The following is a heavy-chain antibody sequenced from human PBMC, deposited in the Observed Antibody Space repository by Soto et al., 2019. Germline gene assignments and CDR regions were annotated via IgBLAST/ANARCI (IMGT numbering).Heavy chain of an antibody. CDR2: IYYSGST. V-gene: IGHV4-39*01. CDR1: GGSISSSSYY. CDR3: ASSSGWLSYYYYGMDV. Sequence: TLSLTCTVSGGSISSSSYYWGWIRQPPGRGLEWIGSIYYSGSTYYNPSLKSRVTISVDTSKNQFSLKLSSVTAADTAVYYCASSSGWLSYYYYGMDVWGQGTTVTVSS. J-gene: IGHJ6*02. D-gene: IGHD6-19*01.